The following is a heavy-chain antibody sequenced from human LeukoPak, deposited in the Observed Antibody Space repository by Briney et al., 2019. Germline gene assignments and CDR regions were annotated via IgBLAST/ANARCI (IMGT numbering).Heavy chain of an antibody. CDR2: IYYSGST. J-gene: IGHJ4*02. D-gene: IGHD6-19*01. CDR1: GGSISSSSYY. Sequence: SETLSLTCTVSGGSISSSSYYWGWIRQPLGKGLEWIGSIYYSGSTYYSPSLKSRVTISVDTSKNQFSLKLSAVTAADTAVYYCARGGDSSGWYEDFDYWGQGTLVTVSS. V-gene: IGHV4-39*01. CDR3: ARGGDSSGWYEDFDY.